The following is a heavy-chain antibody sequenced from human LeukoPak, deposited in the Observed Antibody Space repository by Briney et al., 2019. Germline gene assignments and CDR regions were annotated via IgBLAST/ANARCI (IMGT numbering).Heavy chain of an antibody. CDR2: IIPIFGTA. D-gene: IGHD2-15*01. Sequence: SVKVSCKASGGTFSSYAISWVRQAPGQGLEWMGGIIPIFGTANYAQKFQGRVTITADKSTSTAYMELSSLRPEDTAVYYCARTGGYCSGGSCYPNYGMDVWGQGTTVTVSS. CDR3: ARTGGYCSGGSCYPNYGMDV. J-gene: IGHJ6*02. CDR1: GGTFSSYA. V-gene: IGHV1-69*06.